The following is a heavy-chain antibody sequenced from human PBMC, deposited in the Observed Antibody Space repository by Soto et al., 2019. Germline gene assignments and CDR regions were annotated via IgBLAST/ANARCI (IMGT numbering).Heavy chain of an antibody. V-gene: IGHV3-23*01. CDR3: ATALYGSHHYFGC. CDR1: GFTFSNYA. Sequence: PGGSLRLSCVASGFTFSNYAMSWVRQTPGKGLEWVSAISGSGGDTYDADSVTGRFTVSRDNSKNTLFLQMNSLRAEDTAVYYWATALYGSHHYFGCWGPGPL. CDR2: ISGSGGDT. J-gene: IGHJ4*02. D-gene: IGHD4-17*01.